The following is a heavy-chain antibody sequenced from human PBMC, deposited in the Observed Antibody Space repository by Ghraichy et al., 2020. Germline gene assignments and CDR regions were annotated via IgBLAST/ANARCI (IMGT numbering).Heavy chain of an antibody. CDR2: ISGSGGST. CDR1: GFTFSSYA. J-gene: IGHJ4*02. Sequence: LSLTCAASGFTFSSYAMSWVRQAPGKGLEWVSAISGSGGSTYYADSVKGRFTISRDNSKNTLYLQMNSLRAEDTAVYYCAKRGYYYDSSGYYDYWGQGTLVTVSS. V-gene: IGHV3-23*01. CDR3: AKRGYYYDSSGYYDY. D-gene: IGHD3-22*01.